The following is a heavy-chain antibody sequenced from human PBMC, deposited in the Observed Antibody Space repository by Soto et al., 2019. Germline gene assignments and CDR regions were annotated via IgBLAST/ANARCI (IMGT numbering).Heavy chain of an antibody. Sequence: QVHLVESGGGVVQPGRSLRLSCAASGFSFSNFAMHWVRQAPGKGLEWVAVISHNGINKYSADSVKGRFTISRDSSKNTVYLQIDSLRPEDTAVYYCAKERFAEYDYWGQGTLVTVSS. V-gene: IGHV3-30*18. J-gene: IGHJ4*02. CDR1: GFSFSNFA. CDR3: AKERFAEYDY. CDR2: ISHNGINK.